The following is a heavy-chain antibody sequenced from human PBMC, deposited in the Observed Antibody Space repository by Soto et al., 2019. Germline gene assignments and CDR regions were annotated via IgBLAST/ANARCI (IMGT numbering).Heavy chain of an antibody. D-gene: IGHD1-26*01. J-gene: IGHJ6*02. CDR2: IKQDGSEK. CDR3: ARVNSGSYPYYYYYGMDV. Sequence: GGSLRLSCAASGFTFSSYWMSWVRQAPGKGLEWVANIKQDGSEKYYVDSVKGRFTISRDNAKNSLYLQMNSLRAEDTAVYYCARVNSGSYPYYYYYGMDVWGQGTTVTVSS. CDR1: GFTFSSYW. V-gene: IGHV3-7*05.